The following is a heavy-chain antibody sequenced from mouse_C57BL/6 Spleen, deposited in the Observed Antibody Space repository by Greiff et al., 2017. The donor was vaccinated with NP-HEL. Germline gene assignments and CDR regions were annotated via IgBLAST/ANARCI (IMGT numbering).Heavy chain of an antibody. CDR3: AREDGSDYFDY. Sequence: VQLQQPGAELVRPGSSVKLSCKASDYTFTSYWMDWVKQRPGQGLEWIGNIYPSDSETHYNQKFKDKATLTVDKSSSTAYMQLSSLTSEDSAVYYCAREDGSDYFDYWGQGTTLTVSS. D-gene: IGHD3-2*01. CDR2: IYPSDSET. V-gene: IGHV1-61*01. J-gene: IGHJ2*01. CDR1: DYTFTSYW.